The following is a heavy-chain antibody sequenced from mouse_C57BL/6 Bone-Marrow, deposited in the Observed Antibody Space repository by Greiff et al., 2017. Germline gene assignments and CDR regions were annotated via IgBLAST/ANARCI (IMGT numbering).Heavy chain of an antibody. V-gene: IGHV1-50*01. Sequence: VQLQQPGAELVKPGASVKLSCKASGYTFTSYWMQWVTQRPGQGLEWIGEIDPSDSYTNYNQKFKGKATLTVDTSSSTAYMQLSRLTSADSAVYYCARDNLPRLRGGWFAYWGQGTLVTVSA. D-gene: IGHD3-2*02. CDR2: IDPSDSYT. J-gene: IGHJ3*01. CDR1: GYTFTSYW. CDR3: ARDNLPRLRGGWFAY.